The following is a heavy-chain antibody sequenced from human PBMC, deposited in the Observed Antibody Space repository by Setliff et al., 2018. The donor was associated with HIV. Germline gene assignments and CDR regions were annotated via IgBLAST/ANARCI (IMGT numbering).Heavy chain of an antibody. J-gene: IGHJ4*02. Sequence: SETLSLTCTQESLSDYYWNWIRQPPGKGLEWIAEINHSGSTNYNPSLKSRATISVDTSQNQLSLKLSSVTAADTAMYYCARYDGYKVSFDNWGPGTLVTVSS. D-gene: IGHD5-18*01. CDR3: ARYDGYKVSFDN. CDR1: ESLSDYY. CDR2: INHSGST. V-gene: IGHV4-34*01.